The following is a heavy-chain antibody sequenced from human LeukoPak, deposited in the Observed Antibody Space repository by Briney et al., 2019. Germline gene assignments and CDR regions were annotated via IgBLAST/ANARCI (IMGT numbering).Heavy chain of an antibody. D-gene: IGHD1-26*01. J-gene: IGHJ4*02. V-gene: IGHV4-38-2*01. CDR2: VYHSGST. CDR1: GYSISSDY. CDR3: ARLSGAPVRHPIYHFDY. Sequence: SETQSLTCAVSGYSISSDYWGWIRQPPGKGLEWIGNVYHSGSTYKNPSLKSRVSISLDTSNNQFSLKLTSVTAADTAIYYCARLSGAPVRHPIYHFDYWGQGTLVTVSS.